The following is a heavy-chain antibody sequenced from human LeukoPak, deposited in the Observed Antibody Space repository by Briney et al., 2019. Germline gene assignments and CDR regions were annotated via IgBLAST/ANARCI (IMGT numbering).Heavy chain of an antibody. D-gene: IGHD2-21*01. Sequence: GASVKVSCKASGYTFSSYGISWVRQAPGQGLEWMGWISPYNGNTNYGQKFQGRVTTTTDTSTNTVYMELRNLRSDDTAVYYCAKDGRRFQLLVSYFDYWGQGTLVTVSS. CDR1: GYTFSSYG. CDR2: ISPYNGNT. J-gene: IGHJ4*02. CDR3: AKDGRRFQLLVSYFDY. V-gene: IGHV1-18*01.